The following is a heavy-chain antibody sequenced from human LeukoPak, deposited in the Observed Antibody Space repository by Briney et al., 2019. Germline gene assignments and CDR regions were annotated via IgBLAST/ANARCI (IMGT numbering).Heavy chain of an antibody. CDR3: GRGVTRGVDY. J-gene: IGHJ4*02. CDR1: GFTFSSYA. Sequence: GGSLRLSCAASGFTFSSYAMHWVRQAPGKGLEWVAVISYDGSNKYYADSVKGRFTISRDNSKNTLYLQMNSLRAEDTAVYYCGRGVTRGVDYWGQGTLVTVSS. D-gene: IGHD3-10*01. V-gene: IGHV3-30-3*01. CDR2: ISYDGSNK.